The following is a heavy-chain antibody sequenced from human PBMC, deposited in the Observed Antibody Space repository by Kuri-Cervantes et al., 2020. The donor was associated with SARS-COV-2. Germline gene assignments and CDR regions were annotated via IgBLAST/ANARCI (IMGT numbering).Heavy chain of an antibody. J-gene: IGHJ4*02. D-gene: IGHD2/OR15-2a*01. CDR2: ISGSGVGT. Sequence: LSLTCAASGFTFSSSAMSWVRQAPGKGLEWVSSISGSGVGTYYADSVKGRFTISRDNSKNTLYLQMNSLRAEDSALYYCAKVGLSFDYWGQGTLVTVSS. CDR1: GFTFSSSA. CDR3: AKVGLSFDY. V-gene: IGHV3-23*01.